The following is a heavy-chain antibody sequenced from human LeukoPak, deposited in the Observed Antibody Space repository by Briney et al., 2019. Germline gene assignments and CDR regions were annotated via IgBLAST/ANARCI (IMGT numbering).Heavy chain of an antibody. V-gene: IGHV4-34*01. CDR2: INHSGST. Sequence: SETLSLTCAVYGGSFSGYYWSWIRQPPGKGLEWIGEINHSGSTNYNPSLKSRVTISVDTSKNQFSLKLSSVTAADTAVYYCARHKRRYSRAFDIWGQGTMVTVSS. D-gene: IGHD3-9*01. J-gene: IGHJ3*02. CDR1: GGSFSGYY. CDR3: ARHKRRYSRAFDI.